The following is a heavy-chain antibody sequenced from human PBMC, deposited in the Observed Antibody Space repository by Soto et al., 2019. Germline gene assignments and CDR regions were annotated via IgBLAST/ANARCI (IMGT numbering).Heavy chain of an antibody. CDR1: GGTFSSYA. J-gene: IGHJ6*02. Sequence: ASVKVSCKASGGTFSSYAISWVRQAPGQGLEWMGGIIPIFGTANYAQKLQGRVTMTTDTSTSTAYMELRSLRSDDTAVYYCARDIEYSSSYYYYYGMDVWGQGTTVTVSS. CDR2: IIPIFGTA. D-gene: IGHD6-6*01. V-gene: IGHV1-69*05. CDR3: ARDIEYSSSYYYYYGMDV.